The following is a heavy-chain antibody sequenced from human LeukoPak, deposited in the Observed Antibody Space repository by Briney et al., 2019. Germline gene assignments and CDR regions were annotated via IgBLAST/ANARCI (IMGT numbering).Heavy chain of an antibody. CDR2: IYTSGST. CDR1: GGSISSGSYY. D-gene: IGHD7-27*01. V-gene: IGHV4-61*02. CDR3: AREIGPNWGDAFDI. Sequence: PSQTLSLTCTVSGGSISSGSYYWSWIRQPAGKGLEWIGRIYTSGSTNYNPSLKSRVTISVDTSKNQFSLKLSSVTAADTAVYYCAREIGPNWGDAFDIWGQGTVVTVSS. J-gene: IGHJ3*02.